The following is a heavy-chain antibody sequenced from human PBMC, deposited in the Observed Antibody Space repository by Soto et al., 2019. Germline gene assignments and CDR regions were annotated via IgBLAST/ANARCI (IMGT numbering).Heavy chain of an antibody. Sequence: EVQLLESGGGLVQPGGSLRLSCAASGFTFSSYAMSWVRQAPGKGLEWVSAISGSGGSTYYADSVKGRFTIARDNSKNTLYLHMTSLRAEDTAVYYCAKDSWSRYSSSWNNWYFDLWGRGTLVTVSS. J-gene: IGHJ2*01. V-gene: IGHV3-23*01. CDR2: ISGSGGST. CDR1: GFTFSSYA. CDR3: AKDSWSRYSSSWNNWYFDL. D-gene: IGHD6-13*01.